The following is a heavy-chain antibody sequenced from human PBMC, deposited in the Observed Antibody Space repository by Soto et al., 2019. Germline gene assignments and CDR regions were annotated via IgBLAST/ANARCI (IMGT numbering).Heavy chain of an antibody. J-gene: IGHJ6*02. CDR2: IYHSGST. Sequence: SETLSLTCAVSGGSISSSNWWGWVRQPPGKGLEWIGEIYHSGSTNYNPSLKSRVTISVDKSKNQFSLKLSSVTAADTAVYYCARDTNSDYGDYDYYYYGMDVWGQGTTVTVSS. D-gene: IGHD4-17*01. CDR3: ARDTNSDYGDYDYYYYGMDV. CDR1: GGSISSSNW. V-gene: IGHV4-4*02.